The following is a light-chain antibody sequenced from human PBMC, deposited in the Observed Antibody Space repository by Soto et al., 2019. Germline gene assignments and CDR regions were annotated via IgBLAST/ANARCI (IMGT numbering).Light chain of an antibody. Sequence: DSQMTQSPSSLSASVGDRVTITCRASQSIGNYLNWYQQKSGKAPKLLIYSASGLHSGVPSRFSGSGSGTDFTLTISNLQPEDFATYYCQERAAAFGGGTKVEIK. CDR2: SAS. CDR1: QSIGNY. V-gene: IGKV1-39*01. J-gene: IGKJ4*01. CDR3: QERAAA.